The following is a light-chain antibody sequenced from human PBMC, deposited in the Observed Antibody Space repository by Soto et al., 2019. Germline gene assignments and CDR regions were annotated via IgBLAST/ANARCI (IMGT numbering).Light chain of an antibody. CDR2: AAS. V-gene: IGKV1-16*02. CDR3: HQDDSFPIT. CDR1: QGITNF. Sequence: DIQLTQSPSSLSASVGDRVTITCRASQGITNFLAWFQQKPGQAPKDLIYAASYLHDGVSSKFSGSESGRRFTLTINNIQPEDFATLYCHQDDSFPITFGHGTRL. J-gene: IGKJ5*01.